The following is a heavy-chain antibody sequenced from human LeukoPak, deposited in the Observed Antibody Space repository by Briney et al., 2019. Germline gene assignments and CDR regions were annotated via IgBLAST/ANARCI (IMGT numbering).Heavy chain of an antibody. CDR3: ARAIRYFGYYYYYMDV. Sequence: SETLSLTCTVSGGSISSSSYYWGWIRQPPGKGLEWIGSIYYSGSTYYNPSLKSRVTISVDTSKNQFSLKLSSVTAADTAVYYCARAIRYFGYYYYYMDVWAKGTTVTISS. CDR2: IYYSGST. J-gene: IGHJ6*03. CDR1: GGSISSSSYY. D-gene: IGHD3-9*01. V-gene: IGHV4-39*07.